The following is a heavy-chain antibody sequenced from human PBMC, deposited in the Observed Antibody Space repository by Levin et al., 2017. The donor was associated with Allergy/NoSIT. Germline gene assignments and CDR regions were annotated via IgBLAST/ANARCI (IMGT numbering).Heavy chain of an antibody. CDR3: VRGIPGVNYDSRAYYPDYFDC. V-gene: IGHV3-11*01. CDR1: GFTLSDSY. CDR2: ISDTGTNI. J-gene: IGHJ4*02. Sequence: GGSLRLSCAASGFTLSDSYMSWIRQAPGKGLEWLSYISDTGTNIYHADSVKGRFTISRDNAKNSLFLQMNSLRAEDTAVYYCVRGIPGVNYDSRAYYPDYFDCWGQGTLVTVSS. D-gene: IGHD3-22*01.